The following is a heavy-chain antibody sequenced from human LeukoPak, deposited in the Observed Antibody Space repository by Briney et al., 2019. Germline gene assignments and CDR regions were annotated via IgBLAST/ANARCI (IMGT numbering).Heavy chain of an antibody. J-gene: IGHJ4*02. CDR2: IKEDGGEK. V-gene: IGHV3-7*01. D-gene: IGHD2-15*01. Sequence: GGSLRLSCAASGFTFSNYWMTWVRQAPGKGLEWVAHIKEDGGEKHYVDPVKGRFTISRDNAKNSLYLQMDSLRAEDTAMYYCVRDRGYCSGGTCYALWDYWGQGTLVTVSS. CDR3: VRDRGYCSGGTCYALWDY. CDR1: GFTFSNYW.